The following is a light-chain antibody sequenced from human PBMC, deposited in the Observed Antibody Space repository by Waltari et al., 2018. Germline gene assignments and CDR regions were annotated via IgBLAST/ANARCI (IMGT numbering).Light chain of an antibody. CDR1: QSVSSSY. J-gene: IGKJ1*01. Sequence: EIVLTQPPGTLSWSPCERVTLSCRASQSVSSSYLAWYQQQPGQTPRLLIYAASSRASGIPDRFSGSGSGTDFTLTISRLEPEDFAVYYCQQYGSSMWTFGQGTKVENK. CDR2: AAS. V-gene: IGKV3-20*01. CDR3: QQYGSSMWT.